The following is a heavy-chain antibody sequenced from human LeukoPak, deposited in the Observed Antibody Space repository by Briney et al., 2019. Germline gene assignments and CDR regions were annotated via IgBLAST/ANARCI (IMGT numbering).Heavy chain of an antibody. D-gene: IGHD6-19*01. J-gene: IGHJ5*02. CDR3: ARVTVGGPGSNWFDP. V-gene: IGHV4-59*01. CDR2: IYYSGST. Sequence: PSETLSLTCTVSGGSISSYYWSWIRQPPGKGLEWIGYIYYSGSTNYNPSLKSRVTISVDTSKNQFSLKLSSVTTADTAVYYCARVTVGGPGSNWFDPWGQGTLVTVSS. CDR1: GGSISSYY.